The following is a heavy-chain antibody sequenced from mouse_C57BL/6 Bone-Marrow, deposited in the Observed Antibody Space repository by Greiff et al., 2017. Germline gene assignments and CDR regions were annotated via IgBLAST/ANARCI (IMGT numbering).Heavy chain of an antibody. Sequence: EVKLVESGGGLVQPGGSLKLSCAASGFTFSDYGMAWVRQAPRKGPEWVAFISNLAYSIYYADTVTGRFTISRENAKNTLYLEMSSLRSEDTAMYYCARHLFMDYWGQGTSDTVSS. CDR1: GFTFSDYG. D-gene: IGHD2-3*01. CDR2: ISNLAYSI. V-gene: IGHV5-15*01. CDR3: ARHLFMDY. J-gene: IGHJ4*01.